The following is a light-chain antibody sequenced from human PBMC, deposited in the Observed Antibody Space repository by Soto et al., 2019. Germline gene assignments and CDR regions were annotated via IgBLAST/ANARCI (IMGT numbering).Light chain of an antibody. CDR3: QQRSTWPT. J-gene: IGKJ1*01. CDR1: QSVSGY. Sequence: ESVLTQSPATLSLSPGDRATLSCRASQSVSGYLAWYQQKPGQAPRLLIYDASSRAKGIPARFTGSGSGTDFSLTISSLEPEDFAVYYCQQRSTWPTFGQGTKVDIK. V-gene: IGKV3-11*01. CDR2: DAS.